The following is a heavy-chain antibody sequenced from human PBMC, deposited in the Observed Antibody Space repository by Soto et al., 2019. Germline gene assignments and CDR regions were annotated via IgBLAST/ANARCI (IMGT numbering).Heavy chain of an antibody. Sequence: EVQLVESGGGLVQPGGSLRLSCAASGFTVSSKHMSWVRQAPGKGLEWVSLIYSGGSTYYADSVKGRFTISRDNFKNPLYLQMNSLRAEDTAVYYCARDESGAIDYWGRGTLVTVSS. D-gene: IGHD3-3*01. V-gene: IGHV3-66*01. J-gene: IGHJ4*02. CDR2: IYSGGST. CDR3: ARDESGAIDY. CDR1: GFTVSSKH.